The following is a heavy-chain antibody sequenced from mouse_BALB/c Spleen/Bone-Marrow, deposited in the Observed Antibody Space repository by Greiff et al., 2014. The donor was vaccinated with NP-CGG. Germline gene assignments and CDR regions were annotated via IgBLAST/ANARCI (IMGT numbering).Heavy chain of an antibody. CDR3: ARYCYGYYVDC. V-gene: IGHV14-3*02. CDR2: IYPANGNT. CDR1: GFTFKGSC. Sequence: EVQLQQSGAELVKPGASVKMSCTASGFTFKGSCMHWVKQRPGQGLEWIGRIYPANGNTKYDPKFKGKATITADTSSSTAYLQLSSLSAEDTADNYCARYCYGYYVDCWGQGTTLAVS. D-gene: IGHD1-2*01. J-gene: IGHJ2*01.